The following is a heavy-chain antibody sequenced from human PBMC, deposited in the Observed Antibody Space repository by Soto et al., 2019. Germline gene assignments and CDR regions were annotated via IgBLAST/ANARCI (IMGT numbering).Heavy chain of an antibody. J-gene: IGHJ4*02. Sequence: GGSLRLSCAASGFTFSSYAMSWVRQAPGKGLEWVSAISGSGGSTYYADSVKGRFTISRDNSKNTLYLQMNSLRAEDTAVYYCAKDRPPRYYDSSGGFDYWGQGTLVTVSS. D-gene: IGHD3-22*01. V-gene: IGHV3-23*01. CDR2: ISGSGGST. CDR1: GFTFSSYA. CDR3: AKDRPPRYYDSSGGFDY.